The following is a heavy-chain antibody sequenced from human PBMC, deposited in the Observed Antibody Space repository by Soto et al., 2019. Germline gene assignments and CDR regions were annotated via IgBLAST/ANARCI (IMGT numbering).Heavy chain of an antibody. V-gene: IGHV4-39*01. CDR2: IYYSGST. CDR3: ARHVNGDYGDYDILYYYYYYMDV. J-gene: IGHJ6*03. Sequence: SETLSLTCTVSGGSISSSSYYWGWIRQPPGKGLEWIGSIYYSGSTYYNPSLKSRVTISVDTSKNQFSLKLSSVTAADTAVYYCARHVNGDYGDYDILYYYYYYMDVWGKGTTVTVSS. D-gene: IGHD4-17*01. CDR1: GGSISSSSYY.